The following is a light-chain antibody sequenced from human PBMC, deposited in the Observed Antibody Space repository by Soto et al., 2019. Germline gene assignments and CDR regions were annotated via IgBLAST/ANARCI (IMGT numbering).Light chain of an antibody. J-gene: IGKJ4*01. CDR2: AAF. CDR3: QQSYSTLRT. Sequence: DIQMTQSPSSLSASVGDRVTITCRAGQSINTYLNWYQQKPGKAPKLLIYAAFSLQSGVPSRFSGSGSGTYFTLTISSLQPEDFATYYCQQSYSTLRTFGGGTKVEIK. V-gene: IGKV1-39*01. CDR1: QSINTY.